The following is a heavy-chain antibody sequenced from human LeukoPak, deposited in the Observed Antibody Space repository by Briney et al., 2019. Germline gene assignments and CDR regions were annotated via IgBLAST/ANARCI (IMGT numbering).Heavy chain of an antibody. CDR3: VRDYYGSGTYQGNYYYGMDV. D-gene: IGHD3-10*01. J-gene: IGHJ6*02. CDR1: GFTFGSYA. Sequence: PGGSLRLSCAASGFTFGSYAMGWVRRAPEKGLEWVSAISSSGASKYYADSVKGRFTISRDNSNNTMYLQMNNLRSEDTAVYFCVRDYYGSGTYQGNYYYGMDVWGHGTTVTVSS. CDR2: ISSSGASK. V-gene: IGHV3-23*01.